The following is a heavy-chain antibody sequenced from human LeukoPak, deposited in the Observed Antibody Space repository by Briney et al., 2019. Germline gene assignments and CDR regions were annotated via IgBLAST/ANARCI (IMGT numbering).Heavy chain of an antibody. CDR1: GYTFTNYH. Sequence: ASVKASCKASGYTFTNYHIHWVRQAPGQGLEWMGIINPSGGSTSNAQKFQGRVTMTRDMSTSTVYMELSSLTSEDMAIYYCAKYGLSPYFDYWGQGTLVTVSS. J-gene: IGHJ4*02. CDR2: INPSGGST. D-gene: IGHD4-17*01. V-gene: IGHV1-46*01. CDR3: AKYGLSPYFDY.